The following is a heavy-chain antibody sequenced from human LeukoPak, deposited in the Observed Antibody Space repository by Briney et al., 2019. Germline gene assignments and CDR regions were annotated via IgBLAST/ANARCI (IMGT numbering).Heavy chain of an antibody. CDR1: GFTFGSYA. V-gene: IGHV3-23*01. J-gene: IGHJ4*02. D-gene: IGHD6-13*01. Sequence: PGGSLRLSCAASGFTFGSYAMSWVRQAPGKGLEWVSAISGSGGNTYYADSVNGRFTTSRDNSKNTMYLQMNSLRAEDTAIYYCAKRSGSSWYGPLDYWGQGTLVTVSS. CDR2: ISGSGGNT. CDR3: AKRSGSSWYGPLDY.